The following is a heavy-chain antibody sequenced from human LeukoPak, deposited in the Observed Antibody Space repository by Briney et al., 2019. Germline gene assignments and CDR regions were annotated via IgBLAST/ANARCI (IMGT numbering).Heavy chain of an antibody. CDR1: GGSISTQY. D-gene: IGHD3-10*01. V-gene: IGHV4-59*11. J-gene: IGHJ5*01. CDR2: VLYSGCT. CDR3: ARDVSRGVDS. Sequence: SETLPLTCTASGGSISTQYWTWLRQPPGKELEWIGYVLYSGCTGYNPSLKSRVTIPIDTSKNQFFLSLSSVSAADTAVYYCARDVSRGVDSWGQGTLVTVSS.